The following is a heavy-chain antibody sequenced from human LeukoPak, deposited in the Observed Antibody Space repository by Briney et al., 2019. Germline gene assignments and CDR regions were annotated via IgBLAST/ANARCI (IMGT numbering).Heavy chain of an antibody. J-gene: IGHJ3*01. D-gene: IGHD3-16*01. CDR3: VRDTAYAFV. CDR2: ISSSGSTI. Sequence: GGSLRLSCAASGFTFSSYEMNWVRQAPGKGLEWVSYISSSGSTIYYADSVKGRFTISRDNAKNSLYLQMNSLRAEDTAVYYCVRDTAYAFVWGQGTMATVSS. V-gene: IGHV3-48*03. CDR1: GFTFSSYE.